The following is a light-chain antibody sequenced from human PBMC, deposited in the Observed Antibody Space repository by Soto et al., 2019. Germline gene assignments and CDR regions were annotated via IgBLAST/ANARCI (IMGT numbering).Light chain of an antibody. Sequence: QSALTQPPSASGSPGQSVTISCTGTSSDVVGYNYVSWYQQYPGRAPKLMIYEVTKRPSGVPDRFSGSKSGNTASLTVSGLQAEDEADYYCSSYAASNNFYFVFGGGTSSPS. V-gene: IGLV2-8*01. CDR2: EVT. J-gene: IGLJ3*02. CDR1: SSDVVGYNY. CDR3: SSYAASNNFYFV.